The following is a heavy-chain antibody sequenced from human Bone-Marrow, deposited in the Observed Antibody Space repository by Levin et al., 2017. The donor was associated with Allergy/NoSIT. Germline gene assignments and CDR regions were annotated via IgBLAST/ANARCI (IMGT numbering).Heavy chain of an antibody. V-gene: IGHV4-39*01. CDR3: ARLRYSSSHPADF. J-gene: IGHJ4*02. CDR2: MSHSGST. D-gene: IGHD6-13*01. CDR1: GDSISSSYYY. Sequence: SETLSLTCTVSGDSISSSYYYWGWIRQSPGKGLEWIASMSHSGSTYNNPSLKGRVSMSADTSKTQFSLKLSSVTAADTAVYYCARLRYSSSHPADFWGQGTLVTVSS.